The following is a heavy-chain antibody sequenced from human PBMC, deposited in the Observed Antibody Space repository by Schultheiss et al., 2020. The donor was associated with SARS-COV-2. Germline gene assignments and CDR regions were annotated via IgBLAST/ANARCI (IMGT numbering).Heavy chain of an antibody. CDR1: GYTFTGYY. V-gene: IGHV1-8*02. J-gene: IGHJ6*02. Sequence: ASVKVSCKASGYTFTGYYMHWVRQAPGQGLEWMGWMNPNSGNTGYAQKFQGRVTMTRNTSISTAYMELSSLRSEDTAVYYCARGEYSSSWYEGYYYYGMDVWGQGTTVTVSS. CDR3: ARGEYSSSWYEGYYYYGMDV. CDR2: MNPNSGNT. D-gene: IGHD6-13*01.